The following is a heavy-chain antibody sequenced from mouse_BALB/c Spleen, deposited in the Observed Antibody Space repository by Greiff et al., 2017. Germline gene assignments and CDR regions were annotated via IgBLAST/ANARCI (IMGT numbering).Heavy chain of an antibody. J-gene: IGHJ3*01. CDR2: ISNGGGST. CDR1: GFTFSSYT. D-gene: IGHD3-3*01. V-gene: IGHV5-12-2*01. CDR3: ARQGGQLGLLAY. Sequence: EVQGVESGGGLVQPGGSLKLSCAASGFTFSSYTMSWVRQTPEKRLEWVAYISNGGGSTYYPDTVKGRFTISRDNAKNTLYLQMSSLKSEDTAMYYCARQGGQLGLLAYWGQGTLVTVSA.